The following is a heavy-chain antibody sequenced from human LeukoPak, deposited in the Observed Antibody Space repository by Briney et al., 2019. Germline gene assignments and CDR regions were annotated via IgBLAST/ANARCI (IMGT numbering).Heavy chain of an antibody. D-gene: IGHD6-13*01. CDR1: GFTFSSYS. J-gene: IGHJ4*02. CDR2: ISVRSTYI. CDR3: ARAIGSSWGKVDY. V-gene: IGHV3-21*01. Sequence: GGSLRLSCAASGFTFSSYSMNWVRQAPGKGLEWVSSISVRSTYIYYTDSVMGRFTISRDNAKNTVYLEMNSLRSEDTAVYYCARAIGSSWGKVDYWGQGTLVTVSS.